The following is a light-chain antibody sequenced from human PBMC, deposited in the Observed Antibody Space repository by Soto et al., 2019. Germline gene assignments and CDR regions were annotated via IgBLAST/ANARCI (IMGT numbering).Light chain of an antibody. V-gene: IGKV3-11*01. CDR2: DAS. CDR3: QQYNDNWPT. CDR1: QSVSSY. J-gene: IGKJ1*01. Sequence: EIVLSQSPVTLSLYPGERATLSCRASQSVSSYLAWYQQKPGQAPRLLIYDASNRATGIPARFSGSGSGTDFTLTINSLEPEDFAVYYCQQYNDNWPTFGQGTKVAIK.